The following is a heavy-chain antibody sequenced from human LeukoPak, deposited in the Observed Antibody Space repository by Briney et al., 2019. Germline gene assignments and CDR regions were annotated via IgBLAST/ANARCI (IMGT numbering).Heavy chain of an antibody. D-gene: IGHD3-16*01. V-gene: IGHV3-7*03. J-gene: IGHJ6*02. CDR3: ARGGGLDV. CDR1: GFTFSSYW. CDR2: VNHNGNVN. Sequence: GGSLRLSCAASGFTFSSYWMNWARQAPGKGLEWVASVNHNGNVNYYVDSVKGRFTISRDNAKNSLYLQMSDLRAEDTAVYFCARGGGLDVWGQGATVTVSS.